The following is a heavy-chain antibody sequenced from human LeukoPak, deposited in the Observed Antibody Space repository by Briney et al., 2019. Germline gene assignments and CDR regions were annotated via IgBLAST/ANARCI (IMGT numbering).Heavy chain of an antibody. V-gene: IGHV3-53*01. CDR3: ARDHINVNAFDI. D-gene: IGHD3-16*02. Sequence: TGGSLRLSCVGSGFTATTNYMSWVRKPPGKGLEWVSVIYSSGSTSYADSVKGRFTISRDSSKNTVYLQMNSLGAEDTAVYYCARDHINVNAFDIWGQGTMVTVSS. CDR2: IYSSGST. J-gene: IGHJ3*02. CDR1: GFTATTNY.